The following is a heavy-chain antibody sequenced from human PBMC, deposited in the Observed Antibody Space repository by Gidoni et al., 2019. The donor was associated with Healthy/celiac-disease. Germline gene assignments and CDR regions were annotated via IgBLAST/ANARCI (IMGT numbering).Heavy chain of an antibody. CDR1: GGSFSGYY. J-gene: IGHJ4*02. Sequence: QVQLQQWGAGLLKPSETLSLTCAVYGGSFSGYYWSWIRQPPGKGLEWIGEINHSGSTNYNPSLKSRVTISVDTSKNQFSLKLSSVTAADTAVYYCASRRYCSGGSCPDFDYWGQGTLVTVSS. V-gene: IGHV4-34*01. CDR2: INHSGST. CDR3: ASRRYCSGGSCPDFDY. D-gene: IGHD2-15*01.